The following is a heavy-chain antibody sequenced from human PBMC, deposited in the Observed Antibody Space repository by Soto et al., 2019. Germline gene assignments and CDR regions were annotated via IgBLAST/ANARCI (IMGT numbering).Heavy chain of an antibody. CDR2: IYYSGST. CDR3: ARVTYYYGSGSYSPHYYMDV. D-gene: IGHD3-10*01. J-gene: IGHJ6*03. CDR1: GGSISSYY. Sequence: SETLSLTCTVSGGSISSYYWSWIRQPPGKGLEWIGYIYYSGSTNYNPSLKSRVTISVDTSKNQFSLKLSSVTAADTAVYYCARVTYYYGSGSYSPHYYMDVWGKGTTVTVSS. V-gene: IGHV4-59*01.